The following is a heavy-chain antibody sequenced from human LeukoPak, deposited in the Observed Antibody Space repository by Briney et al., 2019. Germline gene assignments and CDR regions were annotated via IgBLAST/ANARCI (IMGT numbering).Heavy chain of an antibody. CDR1: GFTFSSYS. V-gene: IGHV3-21*01. D-gene: IGHD6-19*01. J-gene: IGHJ4*02. Sequence: GGSLRLSCAASGFTFSSYSMNWVRQAPGKGLEWVSSISSSSSYIYYADSVKGRFTISRDNAKNSLYLQMNSLRAEDTAVYYCARVGAVAGPGGEYWGQGTLVTVSS. CDR3: ARVGAVAGPGGEY. CDR2: ISSSSSYI.